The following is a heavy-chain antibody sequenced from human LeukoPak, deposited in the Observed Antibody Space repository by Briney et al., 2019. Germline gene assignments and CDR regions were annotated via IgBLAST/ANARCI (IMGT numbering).Heavy chain of an antibody. CDR1: GYSISSGYH. CDR2: IYHSGST. V-gene: IGHV4-38-2*02. J-gene: IGHJ6*03. Sequence: PSETLSLTCTVSGYSISSGYHWGWIRQPPGKGLEWIGEIYHSGSTNYNPSLKSRVTISVDKSKNQFSLKLSSVTAADTAVYYCAREVVYFYYMDVWGKGTTVTVSS. CDR3: AREVVYFYYMDV. D-gene: IGHD2-15*01.